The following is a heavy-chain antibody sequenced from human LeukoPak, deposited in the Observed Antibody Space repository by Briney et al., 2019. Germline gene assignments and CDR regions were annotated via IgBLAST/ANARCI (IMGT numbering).Heavy chain of an antibody. Sequence: GGSLRLSCVGSGFTSIAYALTWARQAPGKGLEWVSGISGGGVTTYYADSVKGRFTISRDNAKNTLYLQMNSLRAEDTAVYYCRIAAAGGDHWGRGTLVTVSS. CDR2: ISGGGVTT. V-gene: IGHV3-23*01. CDR1: GFTSIAYA. J-gene: IGHJ4*02. D-gene: IGHD6-13*01. CDR3: RIAAAGGDH.